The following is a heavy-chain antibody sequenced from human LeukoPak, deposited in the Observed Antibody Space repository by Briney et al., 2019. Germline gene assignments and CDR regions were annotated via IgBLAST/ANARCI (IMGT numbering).Heavy chain of an antibody. CDR1: GDSISRTNW. CDR3: ARGLYGSGSMYFDY. CDR2: IYHSGTP. J-gene: IGHJ4*02. Sequence: SETLSLTCAVSGDSISRTNWWSWVRQPPGKGLEWIGEIYHSGTPNYNPSLKSRVTISVDKSKNQFSLKLSSVTAADTAVYYCARGLYGSGSMYFDYWGQGTLVTVSS. D-gene: IGHD3-10*01. V-gene: IGHV4-4*02.